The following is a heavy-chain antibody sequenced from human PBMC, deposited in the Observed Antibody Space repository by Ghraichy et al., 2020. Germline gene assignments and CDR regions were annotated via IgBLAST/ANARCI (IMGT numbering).Heavy chain of an antibody. J-gene: IGHJ4*02. V-gene: IGHV4-59*01. CDR1: GGSISSYY. CDR3: ARSRGSMIDPLYYFDY. D-gene: IGHD3-22*01. CDR2: IYYSGST. Sequence: SQTLSLTCTVSGGSISSYYWSWIRQPPGKGLEWIGYIYYSGSTNYNPSLKSRVTISVDTSKNQFSLKLSSVTAADTAVYYCARSRGSMIDPLYYFDYWGQGTLVTVSS.